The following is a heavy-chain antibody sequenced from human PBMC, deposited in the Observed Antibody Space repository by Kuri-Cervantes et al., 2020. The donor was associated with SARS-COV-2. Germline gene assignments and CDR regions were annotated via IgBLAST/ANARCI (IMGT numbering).Heavy chain of an antibody. CDR2: LSFDGNND. V-gene: IGHV3-30-3*01. CDR3: ARERGPDADGFDI. Sequence: GGSLRLSCAASGFFFGAYSMHWVRQAPGKGLEWVAGLSFDGNNDYYTRSVKGRFTISRDNSNNTLFLHMDSLRGDDTAVYYCARERGPDADGFDIWGQGTMVTVSS. D-gene: IGHD3-10*01. CDR1: GFFFGAYS. J-gene: IGHJ3*02.